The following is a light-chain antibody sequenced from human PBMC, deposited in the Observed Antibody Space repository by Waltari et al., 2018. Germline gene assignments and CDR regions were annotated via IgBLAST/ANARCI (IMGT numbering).Light chain of an antibody. J-gene: IGLJ2*01. Sequence: SSELTQDPAVSVAMGQTVTIPCPGNGLRSYYASGYQQRPGQAPILIMYDKDNRPSGGPDRFSGSNSDNTASLTITGAQAEDEASYYCHSRDASGVGGSFGGGTKLTVL. V-gene: IGLV3-19*01. CDR1: GLRSYY. CDR3: HSRDASGVGGS. CDR2: DKD.